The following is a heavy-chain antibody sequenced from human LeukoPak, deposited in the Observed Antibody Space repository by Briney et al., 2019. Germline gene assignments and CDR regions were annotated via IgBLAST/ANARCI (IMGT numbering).Heavy chain of an antibody. J-gene: IGHJ4*02. D-gene: IGHD3-10*01. Sequence: PGVSLRLFCAASGLTFSSYGMHWVRHAPGKGLEWLAFISYEGSNKYYADSVKGRFTICRDNSKNTLYLQMTSLRAEDTAVYYCAKDRWDDCGSGSALDYWGEGTLVTVSS. CDR2: ISYEGSNK. V-gene: IGHV3-30*18. CDR1: GLTFSSYG. CDR3: AKDRWDDCGSGSALDY.